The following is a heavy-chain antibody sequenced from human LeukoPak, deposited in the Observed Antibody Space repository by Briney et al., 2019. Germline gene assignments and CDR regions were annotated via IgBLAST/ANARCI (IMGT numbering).Heavy chain of an antibody. CDR1: GFTFSNYA. CDR2: ISGSGGTT. CDR3: AKEASGTGAFDM. D-gene: IGHD1-26*01. J-gene: IGHJ3*02. V-gene: IGHV3-23*01. Sequence: GGSLRLSCAASGFTFSNYAMSWVRQAPGKGLEWVSAISGSGGTTFYADSVKGRFTISRDNSKDTLYLQLNRLRAEDTAIYYCAKEASGTGAFDMWGQGTMLTVSS.